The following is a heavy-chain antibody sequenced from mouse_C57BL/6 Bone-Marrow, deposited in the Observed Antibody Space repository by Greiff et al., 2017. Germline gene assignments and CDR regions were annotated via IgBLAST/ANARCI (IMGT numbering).Heavy chain of an antibody. Sequence: QVQLQQSGAELVRPGSSVKLSCKASGYTFTSYWMDWVKQRPGQGLEWIGNIYPSDSETHYNQKFKDKATLTVDKSSSTAYMQLSSLTSEDSAVYYCARRDLLRRDYYAMDYWGQGTSVTVSS. J-gene: IGHJ4*01. CDR3: ARRDLLRRDYYAMDY. V-gene: IGHV1-61*01. D-gene: IGHD1-1*01. CDR2: IYPSDSET. CDR1: GYTFTSYW.